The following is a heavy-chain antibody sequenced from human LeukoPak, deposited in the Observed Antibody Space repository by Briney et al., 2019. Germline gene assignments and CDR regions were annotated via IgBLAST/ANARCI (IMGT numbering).Heavy chain of an antibody. CDR3: ARRGLYGSSPFDP. CDR1: GGSISNSYYF. V-gene: IGHV4-39*01. CDR2: IYYSGTT. J-gene: IGHJ5*02. Sequence: SETLSLTCTVSGGSISNSYYFWGWIRHPPGKGLEWLAIIYYSGTTYYNPSLKSRLTISIDTSKNQFSLNLRSVTAADTAVYYCARRGLYGSSPFDPWGQGTLVTVSS. D-gene: IGHD2-2*01.